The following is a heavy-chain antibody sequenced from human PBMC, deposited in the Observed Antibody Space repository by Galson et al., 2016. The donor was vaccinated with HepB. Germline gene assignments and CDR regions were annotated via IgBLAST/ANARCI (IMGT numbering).Heavy chain of an antibody. CDR1: GGSVNSGSHY. D-gene: IGHD4-17*01. J-gene: IGHJ4*02. Sequence: DTLSLTCTVSGGSVNSGSHYCTSIRQPPGKTLEWIGYAYHSCTTNYNPPPTSRLTVSVDTSKNQFSLTLTSVTAADTAVYFCARIKRPASGDYAFDSWGQGTLVTVSS. CDR2: AYHSCTT. V-gene: IGHV4-61*01. CDR3: ARIKRPASGDYAFDS.